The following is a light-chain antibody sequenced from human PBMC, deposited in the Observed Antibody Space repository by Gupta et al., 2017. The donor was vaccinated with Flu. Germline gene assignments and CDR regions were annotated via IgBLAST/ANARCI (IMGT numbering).Light chain of an antibody. J-gene: IGLJ1*01. Sequence: SALPQPPSMPASPGQTARITCSGHAFANQYAYWYQQKPGQAPLLLIYKDSQRPSGIPERFSGSNSGTAVTLTISGGQAEEEADYYCQSADSRSAYYVFGGGTKVTVV. CDR2: KDS. CDR3: QSADSRSAYYV. V-gene: IGLV3-25*02. CDR1: AFANQY.